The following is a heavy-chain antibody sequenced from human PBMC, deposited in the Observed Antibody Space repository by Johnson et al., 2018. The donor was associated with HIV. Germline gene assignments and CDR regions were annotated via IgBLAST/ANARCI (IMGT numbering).Heavy chain of an antibody. CDR2: IKQDGSEK. J-gene: IGHJ3*02. CDR1: GFTFSSYW. D-gene: IGHD1-26*01. V-gene: IGHV3-7*05. Sequence: MLLVESGGGLVQPGGSLRLSCAASGFTFSSYWMGWVRQAPGKGLEWVANIKQDGSEKYYVDSLQGRFTISRDNAKNSLYLQMNSLRAEDTAVYYCATFGGGSFHAFDIWGQGTMVTVSS. CDR3: ATFGGGSFHAFDI.